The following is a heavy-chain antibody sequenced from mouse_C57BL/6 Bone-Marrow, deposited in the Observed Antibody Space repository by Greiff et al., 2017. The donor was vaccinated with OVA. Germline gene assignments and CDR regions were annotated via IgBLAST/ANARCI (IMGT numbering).Heavy chain of an antibody. Sequence: EVKLQESGGDLVKPGGSLKLSCAASGFTFSSYGMSWVRQTPDKRLEWVATISSGGSYTYYPDSVKGRFTISRDNAKNTLYLQMSSLKSEDTAMYYCARTGGGYGYDPWGQGTLVTVSA. V-gene: IGHV5-6*01. CDR2: ISSGGSYT. J-gene: IGHJ3*01. CDR1: GFTFSSYG. CDR3: ARTGGGYGYDP. D-gene: IGHD2-2*01.